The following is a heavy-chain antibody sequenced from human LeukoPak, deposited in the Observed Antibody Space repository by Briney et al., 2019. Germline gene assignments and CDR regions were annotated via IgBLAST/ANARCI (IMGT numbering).Heavy chain of an antibody. V-gene: IGHV4-39*01. CDR1: GGSNSSSSYY. CDR2: IYYSGST. J-gene: IGHJ4*02. CDR3: ARQPLRGPVSGEDY. D-gene: IGHD1-14*01. Sequence: SETLSLTCTVSGGSNSSSSYYWGWIRQPPGKGLEWIGSIYYSGSTYYNPSLKSRVTISVDTSKNQFSLKLSSVTAADTAVYYCARQPLRGPVSGEDYWGQGTLVTVSS.